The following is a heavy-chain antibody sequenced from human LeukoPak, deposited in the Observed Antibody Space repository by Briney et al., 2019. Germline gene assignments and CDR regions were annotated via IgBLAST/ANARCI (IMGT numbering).Heavy chain of an antibody. CDR1: GFIFSNFA. CDR3: ARDEMGGHFEN. D-gene: IGHD5-24*01. J-gene: IGHJ4*02. Sequence: GGSLRLSCAASGFIFSNFAMTWVRQAPGKGLEWVSTVSDGGGTTYYADSVNGRFTISRDNAQNSLYLQMNSLRVEDTAVYYCARDEMGGHFENWGQGTLVTVSS. V-gene: IGHV3-23*01. CDR2: VSDGGGTT.